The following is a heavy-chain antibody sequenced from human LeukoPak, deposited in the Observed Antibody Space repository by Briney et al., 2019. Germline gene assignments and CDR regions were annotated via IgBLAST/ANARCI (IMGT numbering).Heavy chain of an antibody. D-gene: IGHD3-10*01. J-gene: IGHJ4*02. CDR2: INHSGST. CDR3: ARGRGHLGPSFDY. Sequence: SETLSLTCAVYGGSFSGYYWSWIRQPPGKGLERIGEINHSGSTNYNPSLKSRVTISVDTSKNQFSLKLSSVTAADTAVYYCARGRGHLGPSFDYWGQGTLVTVSS. CDR1: GGSFSGYY. V-gene: IGHV4-34*01.